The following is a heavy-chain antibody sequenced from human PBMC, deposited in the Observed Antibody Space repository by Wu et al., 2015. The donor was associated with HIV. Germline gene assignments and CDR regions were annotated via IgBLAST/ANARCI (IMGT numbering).Heavy chain of an antibody. V-gene: IGHV1-2*02. J-gene: IGHJ6*02. CDR2: INSKTGGT. CDR3: ARPSTWELGGWYYYYGMDV. D-gene: IGHD1-26*01. CDR1: GYTFTGYY. Sequence: QVQLVQSGAEMKKPGASVKVSCKASGYTFTGYYIHWVRQAPGQGLEWMGWINSKTGGTNYAQKYQGRVTMTRDTSISIAYMQLSSLRFDDTAMYYCARPSTWELGGWYYYYGMDVWGQGTTVTVSS.